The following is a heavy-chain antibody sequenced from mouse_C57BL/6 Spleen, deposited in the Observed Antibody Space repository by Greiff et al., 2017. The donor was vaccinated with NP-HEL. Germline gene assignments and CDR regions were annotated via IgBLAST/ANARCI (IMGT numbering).Heavy chain of an antibody. D-gene: IGHD1-1*01. CDR1: GFNIKDDY. CDR2: IDPENGDT. V-gene: IGHV14-4*01. J-gene: IGHJ3*01. Sequence: VQLQQSGAELVRPGASVKLSCTASGFNIKDDYMHWVKLRPEQGLEWIGWIDPENGDTEYASKFQGKATITADTSSNTAYLQLSSLTSEDTAVYYCTSYYGSSAWFAYWGQGTLVTVSA. CDR3: TSYYGSSAWFAY.